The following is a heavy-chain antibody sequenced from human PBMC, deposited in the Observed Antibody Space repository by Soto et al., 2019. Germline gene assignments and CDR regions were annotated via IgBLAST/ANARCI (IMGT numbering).Heavy chain of an antibody. J-gene: IGHJ4*02. D-gene: IGHD1-7*01. Sequence: LRLPGQASGFNLDNYGILFVRQAPGKGLEWVAVITYDGSFQYYADSVKGRFTISRDNSKNTLFLHLNKLKPEDTAVYHCEKDRVGGTFYAPLGFWGQGTLVTVSS. CDR3: EKDRVGGTFYAPLGF. CDR1: GFNLDNYG. CDR2: ITYDGSFQ. V-gene: IGHV3-30*18.